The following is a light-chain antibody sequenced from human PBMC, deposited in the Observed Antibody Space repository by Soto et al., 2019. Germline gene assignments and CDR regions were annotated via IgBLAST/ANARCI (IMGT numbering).Light chain of an antibody. CDR2: GAF. Sequence: EIVLTQSPGTLSLSPGERATLSCRASHSVSSSYLAWYQQKPGQAPRLLIYGAFTRATGIPARFSGTGSGTEFTLTISSLQSEDFAVYYCQQYNNWPPIAFGQGTRLEIK. CDR1: HSVSSSY. V-gene: IGKV3-15*01. CDR3: QQYNNWPPIA. J-gene: IGKJ5*01.